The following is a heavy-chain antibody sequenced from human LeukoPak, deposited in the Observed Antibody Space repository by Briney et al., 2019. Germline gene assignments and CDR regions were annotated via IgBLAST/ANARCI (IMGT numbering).Heavy chain of an antibody. J-gene: IGHJ6*03. D-gene: IGHD3-3*01. Sequence: PSETLSLTCAVYGGSFSGYYWSWIRQPPGKGLEWIGEINHSGSTNYNPSLKSRVTISVDTSKNQFSLKLSSVTAADTAVYYCARGRGDFWSGYQYYYYMDVWGKGTTVTVSS. CDR3: ARGRGDFWSGYQYYYYMDV. CDR2: INHSGST. CDR1: GGSFSGYY. V-gene: IGHV4-34*01.